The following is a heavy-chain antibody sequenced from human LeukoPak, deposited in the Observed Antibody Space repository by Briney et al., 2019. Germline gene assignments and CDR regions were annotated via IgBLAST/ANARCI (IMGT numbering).Heavy chain of an antibody. J-gene: IGHJ5*02. D-gene: IGHD1-26*01. V-gene: IGHV4-39*01. CDR3: ARRIIGSLSPINWFDP. CDR2: TYYSGST. CDR1: GGSISSSSYY. Sequence: SETLSLTCTVSGGSISSSSYYWGWIRQPPGKGLEWIGSTYYSGSTYYNPSLKSRVTISVDTSKNQFSLKLSSVTAADTAVYYCARRIIGSLSPINWFDPWGQGTLVTVSS.